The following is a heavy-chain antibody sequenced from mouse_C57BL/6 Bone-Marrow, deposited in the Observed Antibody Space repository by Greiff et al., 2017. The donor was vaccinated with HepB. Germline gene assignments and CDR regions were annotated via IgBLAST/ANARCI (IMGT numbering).Heavy chain of an antibody. CDR2: INPYNGDT. CDR3: ARKGDYYGSSNWYFDV. D-gene: IGHD1-1*01. Sequence: VQLQQSGPELVKPGDSVKISCKASGYSFTGYFMNWVMQSHGKSLEWIGRINPYNGDTFYNQKFKGKATLTVDKSSSTAHMERRSLTSEDSAVYYWARKGDYYGSSNWYFDVWGTGTTVTVSS. J-gene: IGHJ1*03. V-gene: IGHV1-20*01. CDR1: GYSFTGYF.